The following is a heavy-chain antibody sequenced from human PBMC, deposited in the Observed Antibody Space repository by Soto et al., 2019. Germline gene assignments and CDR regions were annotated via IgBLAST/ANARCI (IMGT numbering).Heavy chain of an antibody. D-gene: IGHD2-21*01. CDR1: GFTFGSYS. Sequence: ILSCAXSGFTFGSYSMGWVRQAPGKGLEWVSSISGSGTTTHYADSVKGLFSVSRDNSKNTLYLQMDSLRVEDSAVYYCAKYLFASSPYFDYWGQGTQVTVSS. V-gene: IGHV3-23*01. CDR2: ISGSGTTT. J-gene: IGHJ4*02. CDR3: AKYLFASSPYFDY.